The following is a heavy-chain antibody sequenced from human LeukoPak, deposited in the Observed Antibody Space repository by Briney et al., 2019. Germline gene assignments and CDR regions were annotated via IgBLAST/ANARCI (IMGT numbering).Heavy chain of an antibody. CDR2: INPGGSST. V-gene: IGHV3-74*01. D-gene: IGHD1-14*01. J-gene: IGHJ4*02. Sequence: GGALRLSCAASGFTFISYWMHWVRPVLGKGLVWVSRINPGGSSTAYADSVKGRFTISRDNAKQTLYLQMDSLRAEDTAIYYCARSNQADDYWGQGTLVTVSS. CDR1: GFTFISYW. CDR3: ARSNQADDY.